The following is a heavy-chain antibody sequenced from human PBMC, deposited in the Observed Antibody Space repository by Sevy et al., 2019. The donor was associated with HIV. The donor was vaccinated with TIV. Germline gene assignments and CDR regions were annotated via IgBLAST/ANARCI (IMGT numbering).Heavy chain of an antibody. CDR1: GFTLRSYW. Sequence: GGSLRLSCAASGFTLRSYWMHWVRQAPGKGLVWVSRINGDGSGTSYANSVKGRFTISRDNAESTVYLQMNSLRAEDTAVYYCARGPSLATAGQFDYWDQGTLVTVSS. V-gene: IGHV3-74*01. J-gene: IGHJ4*02. CDR2: INGDGSGT. CDR3: ARGPSLATAGQFDY. D-gene: IGHD2-8*02.